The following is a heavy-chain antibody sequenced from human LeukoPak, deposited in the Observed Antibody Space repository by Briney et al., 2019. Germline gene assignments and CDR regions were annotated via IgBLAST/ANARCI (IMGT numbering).Heavy chain of an antibody. CDR2: ISGSGGST. V-gene: IGHV3-23*01. CDR1: GFTFSSYA. J-gene: IGHJ4*02. D-gene: IGHD2-2*01. Sequence: PVGSLRLSCAASGFTFSSYAMSWVRQAPGKGLEWVSAISGSGGSTYYADSVKGRFTISRDNSKNTLYLQMNSLRAEDTAVYYCAILDFVVVPAALHNWGQGTLVTVSS. CDR3: AILDFVVVPAALHN.